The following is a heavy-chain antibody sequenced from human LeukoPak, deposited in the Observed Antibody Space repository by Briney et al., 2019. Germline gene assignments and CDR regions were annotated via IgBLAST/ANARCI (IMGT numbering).Heavy chain of an antibody. CDR2: ISYDGSNK. CDR3: AKDRSGSHFDY. Sequence: PGGSLRLSCAASGLPFSCCGMHWVRQAPGKGLEWLAVISYDGSNKYYADSVKGRFTISRDNSKNTLYLQMNCLRAEDTAVYYCAKDRSGSHFDYWGQGTLVTVSS. V-gene: IGHV3-30*18. CDR1: GLPFSCCG. D-gene: IGHD1-26*01. J-gene: IGHJ4*02.